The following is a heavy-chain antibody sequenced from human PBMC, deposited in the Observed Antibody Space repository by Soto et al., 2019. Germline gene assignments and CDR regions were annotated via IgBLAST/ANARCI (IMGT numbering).Heavy chain of an antibody. V-gene: IGHV1-18*01. CDR3: ARDRDDYVNWFDP. CDR2: ISAYNGGT. CDR1: GYTFSSYD. J-gene: IGHJ5*02. Sequence: RASVKVSCKASGYTFSSYDISWVRQAPGQGLEWMGRISAYNGGTNYAQNLQGRVTMTTDTSTSTAYMELRSLRSDDTAVYYCARDRDDYVNWFDPWGQGTLVTVSS. D-gene: IGHD4-17*01.